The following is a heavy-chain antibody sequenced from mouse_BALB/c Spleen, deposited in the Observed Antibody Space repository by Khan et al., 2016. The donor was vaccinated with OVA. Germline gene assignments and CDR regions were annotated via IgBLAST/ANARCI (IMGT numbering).Heavy chain of an antibody. CDR1: GFSFSSYG. V-gene: IGHV5-6-3*01. J-gene: IGHJ2*01. Sequence: EVELVESGGGLVQPGGSLKLSCAASGFSFSSYGMSWVRQTLHKRLELVATFISNGGSTYYPDSVKGRFTISRDNAKNTLYLQMSGVKSEDTAIYYCARMARTINWGQGTTLTVSS. CDR3: ARMARTIN. CDR2: FISNGGST.